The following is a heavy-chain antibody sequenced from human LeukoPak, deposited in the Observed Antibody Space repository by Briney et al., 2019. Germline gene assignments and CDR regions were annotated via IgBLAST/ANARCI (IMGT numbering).Heavy chain of an antibody. V-gene: IGHV1-18*01. CDR2: ISAYNGNT. J-gene: IGHJ6*03. Sequence: ASVKVSCKASGYTFTSYGISWVRQAPGQGLEWMGWISAYNGNTNYAQKLQGRVTMTTDTSTSTAYMELRSLRSDDTAVYCCARDYCSGGSCYSGYYYYYMDVWGKGTTVTISS. D-gene: IGHD2-15*01. CDR1: GYTFTSYG. CDR3: ARDYCSGGSCYSGYYYYYMDV.